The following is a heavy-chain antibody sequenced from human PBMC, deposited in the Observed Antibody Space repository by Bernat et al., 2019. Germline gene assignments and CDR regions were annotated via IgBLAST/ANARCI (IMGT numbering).Heavy chain of an antibody. D-gene: IGHD2-2*01. CDR3: ARERVVSGDWFDH. CDR1: GFTFCSYS. V-gene: IGHV3-21*01. J-gene: IGHJ5*02. CDR2: ISSRSSYI. Sequence: EVQLVESGGGLVKPGGSLRLSCAASGFTFCSYSMNWVRQAPGKGLEWVSSISSRSSYIYYADSVKGRFTISRDNAKNSLYLQMNSLRAEDTAVYYCARERVVSGDWFDHWGQGTLVTVSS.